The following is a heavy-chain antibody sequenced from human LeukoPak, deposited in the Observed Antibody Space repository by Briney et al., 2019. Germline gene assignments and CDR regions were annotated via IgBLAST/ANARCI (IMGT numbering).Heavy chain of an antibody. CDR3: ARLKIYCTGGVCLSPIDY. V-gene: IGHV3-21*01. D-gene: IGHD2-8*02. CDR1: GFTFSTYS. Sequence: GGSLRLSCAASGFTFSTYSMNWVRQAPGKGLEWASSISSSTSSKYYADSVKGRFTISRDNAKTSLYLQMNSLRAEDTAVYYCARLKIYCTGGVCLSPIDYWGQGTLVTVSS. CDR2: ISSSTSSK. J-gene: IGHJ4*02.